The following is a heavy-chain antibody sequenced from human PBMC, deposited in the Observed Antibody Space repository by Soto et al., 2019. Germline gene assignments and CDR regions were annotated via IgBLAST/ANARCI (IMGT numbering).Heavy chain of an antibody. CDR1: GFSISRSA. D-gene: IGHD1-1*01. V-gene: IGHV3-30*04. CDR2: IAYGGSNR. CDR3: ARDLQAGTDNVNWFAP. J-gene: IGHJ5*02. Sequence: QVQLVESGGGVVQPGRSLRLSCAASGFSISRSAMHWVRQARGKGQEWVAVIAYGGSNRWYADSAKGRFTISRDNSKNTVYLQMSSLRGEDTAVYYCARDLQAGTDNVNWFAPWGQGTLVTVSS.